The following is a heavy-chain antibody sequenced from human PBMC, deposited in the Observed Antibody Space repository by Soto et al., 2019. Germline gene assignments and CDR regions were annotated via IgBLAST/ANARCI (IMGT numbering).Heavy chain of an antibody. CDR1: GYTFTSYD. V-gene: IGHV1-8*01. CDR2: MNPNSGNT. CDR3: ARGSGHILTGYYYFDY. J-gene: IGHJ4*02. Sequence: QVQLVQSGAEVKKPGASVKVSCKASGYTFTSYDINWVRQDTGQGLEWMGWMNPNSGNTGYAQKFQGRVTMTRNTSISTAYMELSSLRSEDTAVYYCARGSGHILTGYYYFDYWGQGTLVTVSS. D-gene: IGHD3-9*01.